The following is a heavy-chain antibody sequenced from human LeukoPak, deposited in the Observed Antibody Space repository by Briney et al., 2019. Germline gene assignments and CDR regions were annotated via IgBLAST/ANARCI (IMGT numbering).Heavy chain of an antibody. Sequence: PSETLSLTCAVYGGSFSGYYWSWIRQPPGKGLEWIGEINHSGSTNYNPSLKSRVTISVDTSKNQFSLKLSSVTAADTAVYYCASLGGVWCSTHRPQKRKVFDYWGQGTLVTVSS. CDR2: INHSGST. CDR1: GGSFSGYY. D-gene: IGHD2-21*01. J-gene: IGHJ4*02. V-gene: IGHV4-34*01. CDR3: ASLGGVWCSTHRPQKRKVFDY.